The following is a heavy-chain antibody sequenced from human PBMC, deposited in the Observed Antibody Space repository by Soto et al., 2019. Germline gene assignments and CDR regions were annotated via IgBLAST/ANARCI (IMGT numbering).Heavy chain of an antibody. Sequence: PSETLSLTCTVSGGSISSGSYYWGWIRQPPGKGLEWIGSIYYSGSTYYNPSLKSRVTISVDTSKNQFSLKLSSVTAADTAVYYCASPKIAFYNWFDPWGQGTLVTVSS. D-gene: IGHD3-3*02. J-gene: IGHJ5*02. CDR1: GGSISSGSYY. CDR3: ASPKIAFYNWFDP. V-gene: IGHV4-39*01. CDR2: IYYSGST.